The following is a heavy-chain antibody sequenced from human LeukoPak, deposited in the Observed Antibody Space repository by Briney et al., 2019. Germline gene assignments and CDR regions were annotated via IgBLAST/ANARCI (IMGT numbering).Heavy chain of an antibody. V-gene: IGHV1-69*04. Sequence: SVKVSCKASGGTFSSYAISWVRQAPGQGLEWMGRIIPILGIANYAQKFQGRVTITADKSTSTAYMELSSLRSDDTAVYYCARDRYGSGSMGSDYWGQGTLVTVSS. D-gene: IGHD3-10*01. CDR3: ARDRYGSGSMGSDY. CDR1: GGTFSSYA. CDR2: IIPILGIA. J-gene: IGHJ4*02.